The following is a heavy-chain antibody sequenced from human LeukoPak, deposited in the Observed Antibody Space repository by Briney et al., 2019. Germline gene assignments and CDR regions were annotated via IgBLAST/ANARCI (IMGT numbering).Heavy chain of an antibody. J-gene: IGHJ3*02. CDR2: ISYDGSNK. CDR3: AKDLVYLGYCSSTSCYAYAIDI. D-gene: IGHD2-2*01. V-gene: IGHV3-30*18. Sequence: GGSLRLSCAASGFTFNSYGMHWVRQAPGKGLEWVAVISYDGSNKYYADSVKGRFTISRDNSKNTLYLQMNSLRAEDTAVYYCAKDLVYLGYCSSTSCYAYAIDIWGQGTMVTVSS. CDR1: GFTFNSYG.